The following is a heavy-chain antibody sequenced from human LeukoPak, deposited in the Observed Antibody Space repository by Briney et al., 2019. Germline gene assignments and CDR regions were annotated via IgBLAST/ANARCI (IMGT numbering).Heavy chain of an antibody. Sequence: GGSLRLSCAASGFTFSGFWMSWVRQAPGKGLEWVANIKQDGSEKYYVDSVKGRFTISRDNAKNSLYLQMNSLRAEDTAVYYCARVAFDIWGQGTMVTVSS. CDR3: ARVAFDI. J-gene: IGHJ3*02. V-gene: IGHV3-7*01. CDR1: GFTFSGFW. CDR2: IKQDGSEK.